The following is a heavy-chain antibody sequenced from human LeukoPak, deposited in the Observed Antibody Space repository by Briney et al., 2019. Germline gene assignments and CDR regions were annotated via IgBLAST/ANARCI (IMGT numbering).Heavy chain of an antibody. CDR3: AKVAVVDPFDY. CDR1: GFTFSSYS. J-gene: IGHJ4*02. V-gene: IGHV3-48*01. CDR2: ISITSDTI. Sequence: GGSLRLSCVASGFTFSSYSMNWVRQAPGKGLEWVSYISITSDTIYYADSVKGRFTISRDNSKNTLYLQMNSLRAEDTAVYYCAKVAVVDPFDYWGQGTLVTVSS. D-gene: IGHD2-15*01.